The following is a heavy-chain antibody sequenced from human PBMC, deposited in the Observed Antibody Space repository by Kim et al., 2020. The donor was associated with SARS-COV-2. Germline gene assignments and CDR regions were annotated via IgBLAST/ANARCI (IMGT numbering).Heavy chain of an antibody. Sequence: GGSLRLSCAASGFTFSSYWMHWVRQAPGKGLVWVSRINSDGSSTSYADSVKGRFTISRDNAKNTLYLQMNSLRAEDTAVYYCAKLTGTTGLGHDYWGQGTLVTVSS. CDR2: INSDGSST. D-gene: IGHD1-7*01. CDR1: GFTFSSYW. V-gene: IGHV3-74*01. J-gene: IGHJ4*02. CDR3: AKLTGTTGLGHDY.